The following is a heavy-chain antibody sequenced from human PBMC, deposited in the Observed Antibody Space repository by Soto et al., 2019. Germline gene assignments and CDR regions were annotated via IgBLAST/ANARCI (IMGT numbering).Heavy chain of an antibody. Sequence: SETLSLTCTVSGGSISSYFYIWVRHPPGKGLEWIGSVYYTGTTDYNPSLKSRVTISVDTSKTQFSLNPRSVTAADTAVYYCARDLAAVPRAFDYWGRGTLVTVSS. CDR2: VYYTGTT. V-gene: IGHV4-59*01. CDR3: ARDLAAVPRAFDY. J-gene: IGHJ4*02. D-gene: IGHD6-13*01. CDR1: GGSISSYF.